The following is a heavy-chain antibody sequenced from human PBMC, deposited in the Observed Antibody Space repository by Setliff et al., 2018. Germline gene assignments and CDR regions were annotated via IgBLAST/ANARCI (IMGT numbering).Heavy chain of an antibody. J-gene: IGHJ6*02. V-gene: IGHV4-39*07. Sequence: SETLSLTCTVSGGSISSSSYYWGWIRQPPGKGLEWIGEIYHSGSTNYNPSLKSRVTISVDKSKNQFSLKLSAVTAADTAVYYCASHSSGWYRGGYGMDVWGQGTMVTVSS. CDR3: ASHSSGWYRGGYGMDV. CDR2: IYHSGST. D-gene: IGHD6-19*01. CDR1: GGSISSSSYY.